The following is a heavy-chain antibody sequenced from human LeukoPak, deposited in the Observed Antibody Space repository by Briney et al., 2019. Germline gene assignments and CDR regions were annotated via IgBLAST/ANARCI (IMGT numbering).Heavy chain of an antibody. CDR2: ISYDGSNK. Sequence: PGRSLRLSCAASGFIFDTYGMHWVRQAPGKGLEWVAVISYDGSNKYYADSVKGRFTISRDNSKNTLYLQMNSLRAEDTAVYYCAKDWGYNYYGSGIYKWGMDVWGQGTTVTVSS. CDR3: AKDWGYNYYGSGIYKWGMDV. D-gene: IGHD3-10*01. CDR1: GFIFDTYG. V-gene: IGHV3-30*18. J-gene: IGHJ6*02.